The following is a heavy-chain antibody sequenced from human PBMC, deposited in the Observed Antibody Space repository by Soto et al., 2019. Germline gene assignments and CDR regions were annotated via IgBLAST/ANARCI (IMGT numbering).Heavy chain of an antibody. V-gene: IGHV3-66*01. Sequence: EVQLVESGGGLVQPGGSLRLSCAASGFTVSSNYMSWVRQAPGKGLEWVSVIYSGGSTYYADSVKGRFTISRDNSKNTLYLQMNSLRAEDTAVYYCASDGNCSGGSCYPHRVQDAFDIWGQGTMVTVSS. J-gene: IGHJ3*02. D-gene: IGHD2-15*01. CDR2: IYSGGST. CDR3: ASDGNCSGGSCYPHRVQDAFDI. CDR1: GFTVSSNY.